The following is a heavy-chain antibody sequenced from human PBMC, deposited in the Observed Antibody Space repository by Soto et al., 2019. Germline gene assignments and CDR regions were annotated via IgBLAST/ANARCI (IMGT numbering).Heavy chain of an antibody. CDR1: GGSISSYY. V-gene: IGHV4-4*07. CDR3: ARDRSSGWYEGDFDY. CDR2: IYTSGST. Sequence: SETLSLTCTVSGGSISSYYWSWIRQPAGKGLEWIGRIYTSGSTNYNPSLKSRVTMSVDTSKNQFSLKLSSVTAADTAVHYCARDRSSGWYEGDFDYWGQGTLVTVSS. J-gene: IGHJ4*02. D-gene: IGHD6-19*01.